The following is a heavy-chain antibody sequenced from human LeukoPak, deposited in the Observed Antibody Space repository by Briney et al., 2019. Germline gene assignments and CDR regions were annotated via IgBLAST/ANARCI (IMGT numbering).Heavy chain of an antibody. CDR3: ARLAAYAFDI. Sequence: GGCLRLSCAAAGFTVSSNYMSWVRQAPGKGLEWVSVIYSGGSTYYADSVKGRFTISRDNSKNTLYLQMNSLRAEDTAVYYCARLAAYAFDIWGQGTMVTVSS. D-gene: IGHD6-13*01. J-gene: IGHJ3*02. CDR2: IYSGGST. CDR1: GFTVSSNY. V-gene: IGHV3-53*01.